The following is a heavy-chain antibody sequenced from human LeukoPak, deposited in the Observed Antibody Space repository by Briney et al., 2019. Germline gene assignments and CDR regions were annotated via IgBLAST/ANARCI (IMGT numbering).Heavy chain of an antibody. J-gene: IGHJ4*02. CDR1: GFTFDDYG. V-gene: IGHV3-20*04. CDR2: INWNGGST. D-gene: IGHD3-22*01. Sequence: PGGSLRLSCAASGFTFDDYGMSWVRQAPGKGLEWVSGINWNGGSTGYADSVKGRFTISRDNAKNSLYLQMNSLRAGDAALYYCARERTYYYDSNPDYFDYWGQGTLVTVSS. CDR3: ARERTYYYDSNPDYFDY.